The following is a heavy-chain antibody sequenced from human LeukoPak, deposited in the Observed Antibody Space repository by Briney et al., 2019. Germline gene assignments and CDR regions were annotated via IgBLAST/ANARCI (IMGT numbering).Heavy chain of an antibody. D-gene: IGHD5-12*01. Sequence: ASVKVSCKASGYTFTSYDINWVRQATGQGLEWMGLMNPNSGNTGYAQKFQVRVTMTRNPSISTAYMELSSLRSEDTAVYYCAREEVDPAGMDVWGQGTTVTVSS. CDR2: MNPNSGNT. J-gene: IGHJ6*02. CDR3: AREEVDPAGMDV. CDR1: GYTFTSYD. V-gene: IGHV1-8*01.